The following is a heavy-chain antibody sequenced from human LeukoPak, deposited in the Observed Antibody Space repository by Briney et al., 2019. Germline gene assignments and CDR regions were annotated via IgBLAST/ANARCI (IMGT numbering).Heavy chain of an antibody. CDR1: GGTFSSYA. V-gene: IGHV1-69*04. D-gene: IGHD1/OR15-1a*01. J-gene: IGHJ4*02. CDR3: ARASYGTTGRRGGYYFDY. CDR2: IIPILGIA. Sequence: AASVKVSCKASGGTFSSYAISWVRQAPGQGLEWMGRIIPILGIANYAQKFQGRVTITADKSTSTAYMELSSLRSEDTAVYYCARASYGTTGRRGGYYFDYWGQGTLVTVSS.